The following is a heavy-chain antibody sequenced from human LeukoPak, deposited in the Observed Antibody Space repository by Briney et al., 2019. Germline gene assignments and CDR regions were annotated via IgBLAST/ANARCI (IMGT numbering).Heavy chain of an antibody. CDR3: ARDPPKSDYYYMDV. CDR2: IHTSGST. CDR1: GGSISSGSYY. V-gene: IGHV4-61*02. Sequence: SQTLSLTCTVSGGSISSGSYYWSWIRQPAGKGLEWIGRIHTSGSTNYNPSLKSRVTISVDTSKNQFSLKLSSVTAADTAVYYCARDPPKSDYYYMDVWGKGTTVTVSS. J-gene: IGHJ6*03.